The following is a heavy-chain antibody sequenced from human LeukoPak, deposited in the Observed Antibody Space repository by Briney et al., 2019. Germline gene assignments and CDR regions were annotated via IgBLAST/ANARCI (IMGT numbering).Heavy chain of an antibody. J-gene: IGHJ4*02. D-gene: IGHD3-10*01. CDR3: ARDYYGSGSYIPFDY. Sequence: SETLSLTCTVSGGSISSYYWSWLRQPPGKGLEWIGYIYYSGSTNYNPSLKSRVTISVDTSKNQFSLKLSSVTAADTAVYYCARDYYGSGSYIPFDYWGQGTLVTVSS. CDR2: IYYSGST. CDR1: GGSISSYY. V-gene: IGHV4-59*01.